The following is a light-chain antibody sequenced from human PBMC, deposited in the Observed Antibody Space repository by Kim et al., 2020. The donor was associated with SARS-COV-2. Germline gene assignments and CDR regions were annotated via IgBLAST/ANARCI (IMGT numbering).Light chain of an antibody. V-gene: IGKV1-6*01. J-gene: IGKJ1*01. CDR1: QGIRND. CDR2: AAS. Sequence: AYVGDKVTITCRGSQGIRNDLGWYQQKPGKAPKVLIAAASILQSGVPSRFSGSGSGTDFTLTINSLQPEDFATYYCLQDYTYPWTFGQGTKVEIK. CDR3: LQDYTYPWT.